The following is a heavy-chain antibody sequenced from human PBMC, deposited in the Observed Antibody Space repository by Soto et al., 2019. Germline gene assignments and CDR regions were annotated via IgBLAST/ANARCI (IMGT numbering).Heavy chain of an antibody. D-gene: IGHD1-26*01. V-gene: IGHV4-59*01. CDR1: GGSISSYY. Sequence: QVQLQESGPGLVKPSETLSITCTVSGGSISSYYWSWIRQPPGKGLEWNGYIYYSGSTNYNPSLKGRVTISVETSKNQFSLKLSSVTAADTAVYYCARDRLGWASGSRFWFDPWGQGTLVTVSS. CDR3: ARDRLGWASGSRFWFDP. CDR2: IYYSGST. J-gene: IGHJ5*02.